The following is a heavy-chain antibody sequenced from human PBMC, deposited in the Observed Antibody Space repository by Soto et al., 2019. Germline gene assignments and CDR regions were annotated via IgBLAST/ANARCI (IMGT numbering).Heavy chain of an antibody. V-gene: IGHV3-48*01. Sequence: EVQLVESGGGLVQPGGSLRLSCATSGFILSDCAMNWVRQAPGKGLEWVSYISSSSSVIDYADSVKGRFTVSRDNARTPLFLQITALRAEDTAVYYCARDLIWGSNWNSTMDVWGKGTTVTFSS. CDR3: ARDLIWGSNWNSTMDV. CDR1: GFILSDCA. CDR2: ISSSSSVI. D-gene: IGHD1-7*01. J-gene: IGHJ6*03.